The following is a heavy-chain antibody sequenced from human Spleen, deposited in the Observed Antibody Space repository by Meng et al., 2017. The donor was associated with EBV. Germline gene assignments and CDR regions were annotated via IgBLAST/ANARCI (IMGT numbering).Heavy chain of an antibody. Sequence: HVQLQQWGAGLLKTSETLSLTCGVSGGSLSGYYWTWIRQSPGKGLEWIGEINQSGSTNYNPSLKSRVTVSVDTSKNQFSLRVTSVTAADSALYYCAREAGPFFGVIVYDSWGQGTLVTVSS. CDR3: AREAGPFFGVIVYDS. CDR2: INQSGST. J-gene: IGHJ4*02. CDR1: GGSLSGYY. V-gene: IGHV4-34*01. D-gene: IGHD3-3*01.